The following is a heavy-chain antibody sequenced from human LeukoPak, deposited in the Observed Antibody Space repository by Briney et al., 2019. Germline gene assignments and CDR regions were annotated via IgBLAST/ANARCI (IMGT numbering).Heavy chain of an antibody. CDR3: ARDKYYYDSSGSIRFDY. Sequence: SETLSLTCTVSGGSISSSSYYWGWIRQPPGKGLEWIGCIYYSGSTYYNPSLKSRVTISVDTSKNQFSLKLSSVPAADTAVYYCARDKYYYDSSGSIRFDYWGQGTLVTVSS. D-gene: IGHD3-22*01. CDR1: GGSISSSSYY. V-gene: IGHV4-39*07. J-gene: IGHJ4*02. CDR2: IYYSGST.